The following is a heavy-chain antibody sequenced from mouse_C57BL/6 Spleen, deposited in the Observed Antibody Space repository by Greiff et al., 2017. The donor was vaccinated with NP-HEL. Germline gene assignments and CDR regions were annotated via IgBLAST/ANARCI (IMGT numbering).Heavy chain of an antibody. V-gene: IGHV5-4*01. D-gene: IGHD2-2*01. CDR3: AREWLRHYAMDY. J-gene: IGHJ4*01. CDR1: GFTFSSCA. CDR2: ISDGGRYT. Sequence: EVQVVESGGGLVKPGGSLKLSCAASGFTFSSCAMSWVRQTPEKRLEWVATISDGGRYTYYPDNVKGRFTISRDNAKNNLYLQMSHLKSEDTAMYYCAREWLRHYAMDYWGQGTSVTVSS.